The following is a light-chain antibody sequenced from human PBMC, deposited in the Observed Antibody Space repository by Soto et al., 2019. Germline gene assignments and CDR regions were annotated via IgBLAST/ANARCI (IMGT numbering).Light chain of an antibody. CDR1: QGVSSY. Sequence: EIVLTHSPATLSLSPCERAALSCSASQGVSSYLAWYQQKPGQAPRLLIYDASNRATGIPARFSGSGPGTDFTLTISSLEPEDFAVYYCQQRSNWPFGPGTKVDIK. CDR3: QQRSNWP. CDR2: DAS. J-gene: IGKJ3*01. V-gene: IGKV3D-11*01.